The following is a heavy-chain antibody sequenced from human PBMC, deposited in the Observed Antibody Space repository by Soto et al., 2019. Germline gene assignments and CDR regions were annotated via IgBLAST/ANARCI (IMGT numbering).Heavy chain of an antibody. CDR3: ARVGGSGWNFDS. CDR2: IHHSGKS. J-gene: IGHJ4*02. D-gene: IGHD6-19*01. Sequence: PSETLSLTCTVSGGSISSYYWSWIRQSPGKGLEWIGCIHHSGKSNYSPSLRSRVTMSVDTSKNQFSLKLNSMTAADTAIYYCARVGGSGWNFDSWGQGILVTVSS. CDR1: GGSISSYY. V-gene: IGHV4-59*01.